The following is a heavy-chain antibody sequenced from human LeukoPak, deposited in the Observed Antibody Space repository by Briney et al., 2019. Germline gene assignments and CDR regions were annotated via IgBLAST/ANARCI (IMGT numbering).Heavy chain of an antibody. CDR1: GYTFTSYY. V-gene: IGHV1-46*01. D-gene: IGHD2-15*01. CDR2: INPSGGST. Sequence: ASVKVSCKASGYTFTSYYMHWVRQAPGQGLEWMGIINPSGGSTSYAQKFQGRATMTRDTSTSTVYMELSSPRSEDTAVYYCARAGLIVVAATPYDYWGQGTLVTVSS. J-gene: IGHJ4*02. CDR3: ARAGLIVVAATPYDY.